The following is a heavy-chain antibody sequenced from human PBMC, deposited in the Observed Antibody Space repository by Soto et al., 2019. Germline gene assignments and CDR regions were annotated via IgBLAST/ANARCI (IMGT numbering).Heavy chain of an antibody. V-gene: IGHV3-9*01. CDR2: ISWNSGSI. J-gene: IGHJ4*02. CDR3: AKGGYTWNSYLHY. CDR1: GFTFDDYA. D-gene: IGHD1-7*01. Sequence: EVQLVESGGGLVQPGRSLRLSCAASGFTFDDYAMHWVRQAPGKGLEWVSGISWNSGSIGYADSVKGRFTISRDNAKNSLYLQMNSRRAEDTALYYCAKGGYTWNSYLHYWGQGTLVTVSS.